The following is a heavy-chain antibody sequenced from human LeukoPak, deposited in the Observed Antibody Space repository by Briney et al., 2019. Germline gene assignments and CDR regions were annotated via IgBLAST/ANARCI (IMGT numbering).Heavy chain of an antibody. V-gene: IGHV4-34*01. CDR1: GGSFSGYY. J-gene: IGHJ5*02. Sequence: SETLSLTCAVYGGSFSGYYWSWTRQPPGKGLEWIGEINHSGSTNYNPSLKSRVTISVDTSKNQFSLKLSSVTAADTAVYYCAVTYYDFWSGYPNWFDPWGQGTLVTVSS. CDR2: INHSGST. CDR3: AVTYYDFWSGYPNWFDP. D-gene: IGHD3-3*01.